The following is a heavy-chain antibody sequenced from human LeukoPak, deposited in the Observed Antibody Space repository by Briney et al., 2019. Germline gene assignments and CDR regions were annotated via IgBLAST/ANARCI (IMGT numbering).Heavy chain of an antibody. CDR2: FDPEDGET. Sequence: GASVKVSCKVSGYTLTEVSMHWVRQAPGKGLEWMGGFDPEDGETIYAQKLQGRVTMTTDTSTSTAYMELRSLRSDDTAVYYCARFGLGKHIEVAGIPFDIWGQGTMVTVSS. CDR3: ARFGLGKHIEVAGIPFDI. V-gene: IGHV1-24*01. D-gene: IGHD6-19*01. CDR1: GYTLTEVS. J-gene: IGHJ3*02.